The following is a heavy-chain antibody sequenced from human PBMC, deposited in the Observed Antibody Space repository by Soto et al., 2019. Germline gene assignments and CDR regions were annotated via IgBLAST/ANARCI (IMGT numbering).Heavy chain of an antibody. V-gene: IGHV1-2*02. CDR2: INPNSGDT. J-gene: IGHJ4*02. CDR1: GYAFTGYY. CDR3: ATRYSYVNF. D-gene: IGHD5-18*01. Sequence: ASVKVSCKSSGYAFTGYYIHWVRQAPGQGLEWMGWINPNSGDTNYAQKFQGRVTMTRDTSFSTAYMELSSLRSDDTAVYYCATRYSYVNFWGQGTLVTGSS.